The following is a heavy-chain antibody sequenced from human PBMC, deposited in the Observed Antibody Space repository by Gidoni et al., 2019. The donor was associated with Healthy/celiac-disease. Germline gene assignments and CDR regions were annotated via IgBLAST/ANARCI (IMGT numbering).Heavy chain of an antibody. D-gene: IGHD3-22*01. CDR2: ISAYNGNT. Sequence: QVQLVQSGAEVKKPGASVKVCCKASGDTFTNDGISWVRQAPGQGLEWVGWISAYNGNTNYAQKLQGRVTMTTDTSTSTAYMELRSLRSDDTAVYYCARLERRDSSGYSRNVIENWGQGTLVTVSS. CDR3: ARLERRDSSGYSRNVIEN. V-gene: IGHV1-18*01. CDR1: GDTFTNDG. J-gene: IGHJ4*02.